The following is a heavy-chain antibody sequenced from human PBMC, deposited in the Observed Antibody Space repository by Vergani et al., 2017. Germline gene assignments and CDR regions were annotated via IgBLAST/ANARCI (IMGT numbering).Heavy chain of an antibody. D-gene: IGHD6-19*01. V-gene: IGHV1-18*01. CDR2: ISAYNGNT. J-gene: IGHJ4*02. CDR3: AGGGWRIGVRTPVPGTDFYY. CDR1: GYTFTSYC. Sequence: QVQLVQSGAEVKKPGASVKVSCKASGYTFTSYCISWVRQAPGQGLEWMGWISAYNGNTNYAQKLQGRVTMTTDTSTSTAYMELRSLRSDDTAVYYCAGGGWRIGVRTPVPGTDFYYWVQGTLVTVSS.